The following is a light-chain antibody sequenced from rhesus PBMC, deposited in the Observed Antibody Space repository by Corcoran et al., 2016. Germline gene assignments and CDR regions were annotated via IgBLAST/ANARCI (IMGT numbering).Light chain of an antibody. V-gene: IGKV1-38*01. Sequence: DIQLTQSPSSLSAFVGDRVTITCRASQGISSYLAWYQQKPGKAPKVLIYEASNLQGGVPSRFSGSGSWTDFTLTIRSLQPEDFAVYYCPQRSTYPLPFGGGTKVWIK. CDR3: PQRSTYPLP. CDR2: EAS. CDR1: QGISSY. J-gene: IGKJ4*01.